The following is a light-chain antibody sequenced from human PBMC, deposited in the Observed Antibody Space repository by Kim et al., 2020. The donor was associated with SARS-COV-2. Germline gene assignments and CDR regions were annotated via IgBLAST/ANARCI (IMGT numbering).Light chain of an antibody. CDR3: QKHIHLPV. Sequence: ASGDKRSTITCDASQNSNNCLKWYQQKRGKAQKRLNDEANNLETGVPTRCSRRGSGTEFTFTISSLHPEDIATYYCQKHIHLPVFGQGTRLEIK. V-gene: IGKV1-33*01. CDR2: EAN. CDR1: QNSNNC. J-gene: IGKJ5*01.